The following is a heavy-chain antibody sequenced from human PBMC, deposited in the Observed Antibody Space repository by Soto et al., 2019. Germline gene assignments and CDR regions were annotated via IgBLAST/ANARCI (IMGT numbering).Heavy chain of an antibody. CDR1: GFTFSSYW. CDR3: AGLAAAGRFDY. D-gene: IGHD6-13*01. CDR2: IKQDGSEK. J-gene: IGHJ4*02. Sequence: PGGSLRLSCAASGFTFSSYWMSWVRQAPGKGLEWVANIKQDGSEKYYVDSVKGRFTISRDNAKNSLYLQMNSLRAEDTAVYYCAGLAAAGRFDYWGQGTLVTVSS. V-gene: IGHV3-7*01.